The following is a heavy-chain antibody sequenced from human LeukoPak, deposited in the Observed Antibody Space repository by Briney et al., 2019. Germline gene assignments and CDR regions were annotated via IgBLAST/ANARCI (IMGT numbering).Heavy chain of an antibody. CDR3: ARQYYDFWSGYYGYFDY. V-gene: IGHV3-48*04. Sequence: GGSLRLSCAAPGFTFSSYSMNWVRQAPGKGLEWVSYISSSSSTIYYADSVKGRFTISRDNAKNSLYLQMNSLRAEDTAVYYCARQYYDFWSGYYGYFDYWGQGTLVTVSS. CDR2: ISSSSSTI. J-gene: IGHJ4*02. CDR1: GFTFSSYS. D-gene: IGHD3-3*01.